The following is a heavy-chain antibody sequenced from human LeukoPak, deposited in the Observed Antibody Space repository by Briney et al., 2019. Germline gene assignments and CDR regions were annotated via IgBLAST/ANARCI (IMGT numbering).Heavy chain of an antibody. J-gene: IGHJ4*02. V-gene: IGHV3-48*03. CDR2: ITNGDSNI. Sequence: GGSLRLSCAASGFTFSSYEMNWVRQAPGKALEGVSYITNGDSNIYYADSVKRRFTISRDNAKNSHYLQMNSLRVEDTAVYYCARQYPELAYWGQGTLVTVSS. CDR3: ARQYPELAY. D-gene: IGHD1-26*01. CDR1: GFTFSSYE.